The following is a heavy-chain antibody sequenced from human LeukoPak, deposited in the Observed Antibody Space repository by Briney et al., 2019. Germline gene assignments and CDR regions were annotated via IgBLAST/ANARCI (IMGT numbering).Heavy chain of an antibody. CDR3: ARDEVGYCRRTSCSPFDY. D-gene: IGHD2-2*01. CDR1: GGSISSYY. CDR2: IHSSGST. J-gene: IGHJ4*02. Sequence: SETLSLTCTVPGGSISSYYWSWIRQPAGKGLEFIGRIHSSGSTNYNPSLKSRVTMSVDASKNQFSLKLASVTAADTAVYYCARDEVGYCRRTSCSPFDYWGQGTLVTVSS. V-gene: IGHV4-4*07.